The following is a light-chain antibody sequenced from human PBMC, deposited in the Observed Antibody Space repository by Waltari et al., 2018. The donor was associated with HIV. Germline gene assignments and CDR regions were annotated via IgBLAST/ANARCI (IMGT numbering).Light chain of an antibody. V-gene: IGLV1-51*02. CDR3: GTWDSSLSAV. J-gene: IGLJ1*01. CDR1: SSNFGTAY. Sequence: QSVLTQPPSVSAAPGQKVTISRSGSSSNFGTAYVSWYQQLPGTAPKLLIYENNKRPSGIPDRFSGSKSGTSATLGITGLQTGDEADYYCGTWDSSLSAVFGTGTRVTVL. CDR2: ENN.